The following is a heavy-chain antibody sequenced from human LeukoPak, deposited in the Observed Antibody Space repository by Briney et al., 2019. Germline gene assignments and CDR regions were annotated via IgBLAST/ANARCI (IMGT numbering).Heavy chain of an antibody. J-gene: IGHJ4*02. D-gene: IGHD6-13*01. CDR2: INPNSGGT. CDR3: ARSIRGIAAAANY. V-gene: IGHV1-2*02. Sequence: VASVKVSCKASGYTFTGYYMHWVRQAPGQGLEWMGWINPNSGGTNYAQKFQGRVTMTRDTSISTAYMELSRLRSDDTAVYYCARSIRGIAAAANYWGQGTLVTVSS. CDR1: GYTFTGYY.